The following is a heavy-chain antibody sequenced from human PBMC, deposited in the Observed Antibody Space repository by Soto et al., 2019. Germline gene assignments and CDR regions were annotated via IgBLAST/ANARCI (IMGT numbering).Heavy chain of an antibody. Sequence: LRLSCAASGFTFSSYWMSWVRQAPGKGLEWVANIKQDGSEKYYVDSVKGRFTISRDNAKNSLYLQMNSLRAEDTAVYYCAREEGWELLTYFDYWGQGTLVTVSS. J-gene: IGHJ4*02. CDR3: AREEGWELLTYFDY. V-gene: IGHV3-7*01. CDR1: GFTFSSYW. D-gene: IGHD1-26*01. CDR2: IKQDGSEK.